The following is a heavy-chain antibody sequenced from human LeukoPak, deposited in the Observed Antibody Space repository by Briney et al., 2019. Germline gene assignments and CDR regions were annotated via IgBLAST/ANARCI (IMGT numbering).Heavy chain of an antibody. V-gene: IGHV4-30-4*08. D-gene: IGHD3-16*01. CDR2: IYYSGST. J-gene: IGHJ4*02. Sequence: SETLSLTCTVSGGSISSGDYYWSWIRQPPGKGLEWIGYIYYSGSTYYNPSLESRVTISVDTSKNQFSLKLSSVTAADTAVYYCARFNPVGGQLFDYWGQGTLVTVSS. CDR3: ARFNPVGGQLFDY. CDR1: GGSISSGDYY.